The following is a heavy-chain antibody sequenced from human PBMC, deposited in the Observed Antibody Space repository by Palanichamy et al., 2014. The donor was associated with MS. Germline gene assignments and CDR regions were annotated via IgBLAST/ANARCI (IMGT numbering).Heavy chain of an antibody. Sequence: GEGVVQPRRSLRLSCAVSGFTFSSYAMHWVRQPPGKGLEWVAVVTYDGSNNYYADSVKGRFTLSRDNSKNMLYLQMNSLRAEDTAVYYCAGTLEVPSIGPYGVWGGYYGMDAWGQGTTVTVSS. CDR3: AGTLEVPSIGPYGVWGGYYGMDA. CDR1: GFTFSSYA. CDR2: VTYDGSNN. V-gene: IGHV3-30-3*01. D-gene: IGHD1-1*01. J-gene: IGHJ6*02.